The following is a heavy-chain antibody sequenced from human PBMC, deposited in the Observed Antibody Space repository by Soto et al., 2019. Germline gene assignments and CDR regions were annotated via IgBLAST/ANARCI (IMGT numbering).Heavy chain of an antibody. CDR2: IYHSGST. D-gene: IGHD1-26*01. J-gene: IGHJ4*02. CDR3: AREGVGATTGD. CDR1: GGSISSSNW. V-gene: IGHV4-4*02. Sequence: QVQLQESGPGLVKPSGTLSLTCAVSGGSISSSNWWSWVRQPPGKGVERIGEIYHSGSTNYNPALKSRVTISVDKSKNQSALKVSSVTGAETAVYYCAREGVGATTGDWGQGTLVTVSS.